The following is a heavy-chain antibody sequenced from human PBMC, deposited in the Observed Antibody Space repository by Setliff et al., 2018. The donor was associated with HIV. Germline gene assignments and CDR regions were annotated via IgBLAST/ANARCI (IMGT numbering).Heavy chain of an antibody. Sequence: GGSLRLSCAASGFTFSNYGMHWVRQAPGKGLEWVAVIWYDGSSEYYGDSVKGRFTISRDNSKKTLYLQMNSLRAEDTAVYYCVRAPRSFPRPLDYWGQGTLVTVSS. CDR1: GFTFSNYG. D-gene: IGHD1-1*01. CDR3: VRAPRSFPRPLDY. V-gene: IGHV3-33*01. CDR2: IWYDGSSE. J-gene: IGHJ4*02.